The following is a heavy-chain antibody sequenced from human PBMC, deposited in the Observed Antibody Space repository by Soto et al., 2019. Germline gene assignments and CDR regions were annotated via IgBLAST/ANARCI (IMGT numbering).Heavy chain of an antibody. Sequence: QVQLVESVGGVVQTGRSLRLSCAASGFTFSSYGMHWVRQAPGKGLEWVAVIWYDGSNKYYADSVKGRFTISRDNSKNTLYLQMNSLRAEDTAVYYCARDSKHFHCDILTGSLRYWGKGTLVTVSS. CDR3: ARDSKHFHCDILTGSLRY. CDR2: IWYDGSNK. D-gene: IGHD3-9*01. J-gene: IGHJ4*02. CDR1: GFTFSSYG. V-gene: IGHV3-33*01.